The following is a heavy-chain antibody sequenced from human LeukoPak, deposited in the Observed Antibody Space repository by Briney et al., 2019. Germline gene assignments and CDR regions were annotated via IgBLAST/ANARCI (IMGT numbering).Heavy chain of an antibody. CDR3: ALNWVGGLSY. Sequence: ASVTVSCKASGYTFTGSFIHWVRQAPGQGLQWMGWINPASSGTSFAQNFQGRVTMTRGTSINTVYMELTSLTSDDTAVYYCALNWVGGLSYWGQGTLITVSS. V-gene: IGHV1-2*02. CDR2: INPASSGT. J-gene: IGHJ4*02. D-gene: IGHD7-27*01. CDR1: GYTFTGSF.